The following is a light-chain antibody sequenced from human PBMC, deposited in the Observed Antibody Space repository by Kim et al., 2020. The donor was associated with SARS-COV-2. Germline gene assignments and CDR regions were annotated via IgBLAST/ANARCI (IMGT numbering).Light chain of an antibody. CDR2: GND. J-gene: IGLJ3*02. CDR1: SSNIGAGYD. CDR3: QSYDSSLSGWV. V-gene: IGLV1-40*01. Sequence: QSVLTQPPSVSGAPGQTVSISCTENSSNIGAGYDVHWYQRLPGTAPKLLIYGNDNRPSGVPDRFSGSRSGTSASLAITGLQAEDEADYYCQSYDSSLSGWVFGGGTQLTVL.